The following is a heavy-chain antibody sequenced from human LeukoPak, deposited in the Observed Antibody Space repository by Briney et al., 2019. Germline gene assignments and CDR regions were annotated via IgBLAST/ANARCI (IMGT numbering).Heavy chain of an antibody. D-gene: IGHD4-17*01. CDR2: MSSSSSYI. CDR3: ARGNGDYSYFDS. J-gene: IGHJ4*02. CDR1: GFTFSSYT. Sequence: PGGSLRLSCAASGFTFSSYTMNWVRQAPGKGLEWVSSMSSSSSYIYYADSLKGRFTISRDNAKNSLYLQMNSLRAEDTAVYYCARGNGDYSYFDSWGQGTLVTVSS. V-gene: IGHV3-21*01.